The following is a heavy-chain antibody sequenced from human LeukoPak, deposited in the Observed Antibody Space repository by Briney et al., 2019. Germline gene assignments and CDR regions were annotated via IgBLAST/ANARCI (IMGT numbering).Heavy chain of an antibody. V-gene: IGHV5-51*01. D-gene: IGHD2-2*01. CDR3: ARYPGDKVVPAARYYFDY. Sequence: GESLKISCKGSGYSFTSYWIGWVRQMPGKGLEWMGIIYPGDSDTRYSPSFQGQVTISADKSISTAYLQWSSLKASDTAMYYCARYPGDKVVPAARYYFDYWGQGTLVTVSS. J-gene: IGHJ4*02. CDR1: GYSFTSYW. CDR2: IYPGDSDT.